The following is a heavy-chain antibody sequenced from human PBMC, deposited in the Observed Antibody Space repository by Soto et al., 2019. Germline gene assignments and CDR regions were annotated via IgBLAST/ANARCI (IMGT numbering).Heavy chain of an antibody. Sequence: QVQLVQSGAEVKKPGASVKVSCKASGYTFTSYGISWVRQAPGQGLERMGWISAYNGNTNYAQKLQGRVTMTTDTSTSTAYMELRSLRSDDTAVYYCARSISPRGYSGYDSAFDIWGQGTMVTVSS. D-gene: IGHD5-12*01. J-gene: IGHJ3*02. CDR2: ISAYNGNT. CDR3: ARSISPRGYSGYDSAFDI. V-gene: IGHV1-18*01. CDR1: GYTFTSYG.